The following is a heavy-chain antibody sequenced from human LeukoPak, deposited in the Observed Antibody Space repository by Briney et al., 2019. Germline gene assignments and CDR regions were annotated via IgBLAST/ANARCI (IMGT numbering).Heavy chain of an antibody. CDR2: ISAYNGNT. CDR1: GYTFTSYG. V-gene: IGHV1-18*01. Sequence: GASVKVSCKASGYTFTSYGISWVRQAPGQGLEWMGWISAYNGNTNYAQKLQGRVTMTTDTSTSTAYMELRSLRSDDTAVYYCARDRAVAGSYYMDVWGKGTTVTISS. J-gene: IGHJ6*03. CDR3: ARDRAVAGSYYMDV. D-gene: IGHD6-19*01.